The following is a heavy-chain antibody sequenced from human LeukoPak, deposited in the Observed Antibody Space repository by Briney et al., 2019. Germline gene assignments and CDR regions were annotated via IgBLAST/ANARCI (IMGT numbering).Heavy chain of an antibody. CDR1: GFSFGDYF. J-gene: IGHJ4*02. CDR3: AGRPTGYSSGYIH. CDR2: ISGGTTYI. D-gene: IGHD5-18*01. Sequence: GGSLRLSCAATGFSFGDYFMTWVRQAPGKGLEWISYISGGTTYINHADSVKGRFTISRDNTKNSLFLQMNSLRAEDTAVYYCAGRPTGYSSGYIHWGQGTLVTVSS. V-gene: IGHV3-11*03.